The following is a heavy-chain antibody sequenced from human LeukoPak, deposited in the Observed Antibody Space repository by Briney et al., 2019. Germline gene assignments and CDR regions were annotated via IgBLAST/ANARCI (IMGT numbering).Heavy chain of an antibody. Sequence: SETLSLTCTVSGVSMSAYQWSWVRQSPEKGLEWIGCINTKGETNPSLKSRVTTSVDTSKSQFSLRLTSVTAADTAVYYCATSNDAKIAPFDHWGQGDPVTVSS. D-gene: IGHD2-21*01. J-gene: IGHJ4*02. CDR2: INTKGET. V-gene: IGHV4-4*09. CDR3: ATSNDAKIAPFDH. CDR1: GVSMSAYQ.